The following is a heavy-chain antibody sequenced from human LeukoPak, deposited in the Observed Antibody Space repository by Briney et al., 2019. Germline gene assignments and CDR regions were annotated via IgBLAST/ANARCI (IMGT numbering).Heavy chain of an antibody. CDR2: IYTSGST. D-gene: IGHD1-1*01. Sequence: SETLSLTCTVSGGSISSSSYYWSWIRQPAGKGLEWIGRIYTSGSTNYNPSLKSRVTISVDTSKNQFSLKLSSVTAADTAVYYCARDRGTWNDDGFDYWGQGTLVTVSS. CDR1: GGSISSSSYY. CDR3: ARDRGTWNDDGFDY. V-gene: IGHV4-61*02. J-gene: IGHJ4*02.